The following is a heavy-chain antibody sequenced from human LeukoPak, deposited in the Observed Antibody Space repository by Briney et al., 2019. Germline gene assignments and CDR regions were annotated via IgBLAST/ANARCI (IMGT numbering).Heavy chain of an antibody. V-gene: IGHV3-53*01. Sequence: QPGGSLTLSCAPSGLTVSSNYTSWVSHPPGKGLEWGTAISSGGRTTSPHSVKGRFTISRDNSKTTLYLQMTSLRAEDTAVYYGASAGYYYDSSGYTPPRSSDYWGQGTLVTVSS. CDR3: ASAGYYYDSSGYTPPRSSDY. CDR1: GLTVSSNY. CDR2: ISSGGRT. J-gene: IGHJ4*02. D-gene: IGHD3-22*01.